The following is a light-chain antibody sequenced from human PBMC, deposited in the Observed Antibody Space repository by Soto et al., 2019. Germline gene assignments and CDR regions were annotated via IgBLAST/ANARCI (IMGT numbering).Light chain of an antibody. V-gene: IGKV1-39*01. Sequence: DIQMTQSPSSLSASVGDRVTITCRASQNVRNYLNWYQKKSGEAPNLLIFAASTLQSGVPSRFSGSGAETEITLTISSLQPEDFATYYCQESYTRAFGQGTVVEI. CDR2: AAS. CDR3: QESYTRA. J-gene: IGKJ1*01. CDR1: QNVRNY.